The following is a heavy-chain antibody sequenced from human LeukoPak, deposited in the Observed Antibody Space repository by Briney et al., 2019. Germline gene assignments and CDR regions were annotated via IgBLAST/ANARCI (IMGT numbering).Heavy chain of an antibody. J-gene: IGHJ4*02. CDR1: GFTFSSYG. CDR3: AKDRRMVTAYYFDY. CDR2: IWYDGSNK. Sequence: PGGSLRLSCAASGFTFSSYGMHWVRQAPGKGLEWVAVIWYDGSNKYYADSVKGRFTISRDNSKNTLYPQMNSLRAEDTAVYYCAKDRRMVTAYYFDYWGQGTLVTVSS. V-gene: IGHV3-33*06. D-gene: IGHD5-18*01.